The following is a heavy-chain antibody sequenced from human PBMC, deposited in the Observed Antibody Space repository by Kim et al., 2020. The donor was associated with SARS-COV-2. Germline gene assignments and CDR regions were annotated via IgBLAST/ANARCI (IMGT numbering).Heavy chain of an antibody. CDR1: GFTFSNAW. CDR3: TTDLSFFRSSARADY. Sequence: GGSLRLSCAASGFTFSNAWMSWVRQAPGKGLEWVGRIKSKTDGGTTDYAAPVKGRFTISRDDSKNTLYLQMNSLKTEDTAVYYCTTDLSFFRSSARADYWGQGTLVTVSS. V-gene: IGHV3-15*01. J-gene: IGHJ4*02. CDR2: IKSKTDGGTT. D-gene: IGHD3-16*02.